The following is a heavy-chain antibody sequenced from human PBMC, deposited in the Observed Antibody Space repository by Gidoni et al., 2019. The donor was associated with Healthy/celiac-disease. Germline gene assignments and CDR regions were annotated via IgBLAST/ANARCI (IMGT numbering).Heavy chain of an antibody. J-gene: IGHJ6*02. CDR3: AKDLQYCSSSSCYGLRYFYGMDV. CDR1: GFTFSNFA. Sequence: EVQLLESGGGLVQPGGSLRLSCAASGFTFSNFAMPWVRQAPGKGLEWVSGISSGGTSTHYADSVKGRFTISRDNSKNTLYLQMNSLRAEDTAIYYCAKDLQYCSSSSCYGLRYFYGMDVWGQGTTVTVSS. CDR2: ISSGGTST. V-gene: IGHV3-23*01. D-gene: IGHD2-2*01.